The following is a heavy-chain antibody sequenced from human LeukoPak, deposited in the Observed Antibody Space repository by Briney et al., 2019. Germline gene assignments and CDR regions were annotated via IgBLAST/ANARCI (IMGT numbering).Heavy chain of an antibody. CDR3: ARAPDSDSGYDYFDY. CDR2: IDPSDSYT. Sequence: LGESLQISCKGSGYTFTNHWISWVRQMPGKGLEWMGKIDPSDSYTNYSPSFQGHVTISADKSISTAYLQWSSLKASDTAMYYCARAPDSDSGYDYFDYWSQGTLVTVSS. CDR1: GYTFTNHW. J-gene: IGHJ4*02. D-gene: IGHD5-12*01. V-gene: IGHV5-10-1*01.